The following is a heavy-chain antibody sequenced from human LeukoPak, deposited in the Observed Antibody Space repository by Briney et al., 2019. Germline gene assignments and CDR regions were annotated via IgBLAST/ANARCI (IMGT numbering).Heavy chain of an antibody. CDR2: ISSSGSTI. CDR1: GFTFSSYE. CDR3: ARDLKYSSSWYRYYYYYMDV. J-gene: IGHJ6*03. V-gene: IGHV3-48*03. Sequence: TGGPLRLSCAASGFTFSSYEMNWVRQAPGKGLEWVSYISSSGSTIYYADSVKGRFTISRDNAKNSLYLQMNSLRAEDTAVYYCARDLKYSSSWYRYYYYYMDVWGKGTTVTVSS. D-gene: IGHD6-13*01.